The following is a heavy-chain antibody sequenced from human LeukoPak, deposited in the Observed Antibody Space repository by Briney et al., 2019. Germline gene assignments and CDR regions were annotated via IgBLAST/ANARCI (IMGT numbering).Heavy chain of an antibody. D-gene: IGHD2/OR15-2a*01. CDR3: ARLGLAFLGLPLDEIRNDAFDI. J-gene: IGHJ3*02. CDR1: GGSISSSSYY. V-gene: IGHV4-39*01. Sequence: SETLSLTCTVSGGSISSSSYYWGWIRQPPGKGLDGIGSIYYSGSTYYNPSLKSRVTISVDTSKNQFSLKLSSVTAADTAVYYCARLGLAFLGLPLDEIRNDAFDIWGQGTMVTVSS. CDR2: IYYSGST.